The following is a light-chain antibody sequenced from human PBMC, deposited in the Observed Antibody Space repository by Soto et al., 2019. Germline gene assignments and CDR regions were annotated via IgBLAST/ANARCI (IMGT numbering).Light chain of an antibody. Sequence: QSVLTQPASVSGSPGQSITISCTGTSSDVGGYNYVSWYQQHPGKAPKLMIFEVSNRPSGVSIRFSGSKSGNTASLTISGLQAEYEADYYCSSYTSDSTRVFGTGTKLTVL. J-gene: IGLJ1*01. CDR1: SSDVGGYNY. CDR2: EVS. CDR3: SSYTSDSTRV. V-gene: IGLV2-14*01.